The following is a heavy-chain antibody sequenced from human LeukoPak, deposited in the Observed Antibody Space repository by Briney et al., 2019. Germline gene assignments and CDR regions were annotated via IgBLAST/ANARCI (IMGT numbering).Heavy chain of an antibody. CDR2: ISSIRSYI. D-gene: IGHD4-11*01. Sequence: PGGCLRLSCAASGFTSSSSSMKSVRQAPGRGLEWDSSISSIRSYIYYADTVKSRFTTSRDNAQNSLYLQMNSLRAEDTAVYYCARDSTTYYSNYVTIFDYWGQGTLVTVSS. CDR3: ARDSTTYYSNYVTIFDY. CDR1: GFTSSSSS. J-gene: IGHJ4*02. V-gene: IGHV3-21*01.